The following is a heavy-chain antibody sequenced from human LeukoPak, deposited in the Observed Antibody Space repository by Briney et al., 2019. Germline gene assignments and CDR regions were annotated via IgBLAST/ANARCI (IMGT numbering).Heavy chain of an antibody. D-gene: IGHD3-22*01. J-gene: IGHJ4*02. CDR3: ARGAYMRGGPHYYDSSGQGGCFDY. CDR2: IYYSGST. V-gene: IGHV4-39*07. Sequence: SSETLSLTCTVSGGSISSSSYYWGWIRHPPGKGLEWIGSIYYSGSTYYNPSLKSRVTISVDTSKNQFSLKLSSVTAADTAVYYCARGAYMRGGPHYYDSSGQGGCFDYWGQGTLVTVSS. CDR1: GGSISSSSYY.